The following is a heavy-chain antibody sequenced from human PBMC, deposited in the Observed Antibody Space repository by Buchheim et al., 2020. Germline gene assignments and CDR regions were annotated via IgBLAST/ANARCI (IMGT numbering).Heavy chain of an antibody. Sequence: QVQLVQSGAEVKKPGSSVKVSCKASGGTFSSYTISWVRQAPGQGLEWMGRIIPILGIANYAQKFQGRVTITADKSTSTADMELSSLRSEDTAVYYCAREGTTVLYYYYYGMDVWGQGTT. V-gene: IGHV1-69*08. CDR2: IIPILGIA. D-gene: IGHD4-17*01. J-gene: IGHJ6*02. CDR1: GGTFSSYT. CDR3: AREGTTVLYYYYYGMDV.